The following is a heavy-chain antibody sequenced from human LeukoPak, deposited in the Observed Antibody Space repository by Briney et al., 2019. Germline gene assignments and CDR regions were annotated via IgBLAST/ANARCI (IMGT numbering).Heavy chain of an antibody. CDR3: AREKPHPTTLKPVIAVAGNQSPDAFDI. CDR2: IIPIFGTA. D-gene: IGHD6-19*01. J-gene: IGHJ3*02. V-gene: IGHV1-69*06. Sequence: ASVKVSCKASGGTFSSYAISWVRQAPGQGLEWMGGIIPIFGTANYAQKFQGRVTITADKSTSTAYMELSSLRSEDTAVYYCAREKPHPTTLKPVIAVAGNQSPDAFDIWGQGTMVTVSS. CDR1: GGTFSSYA.